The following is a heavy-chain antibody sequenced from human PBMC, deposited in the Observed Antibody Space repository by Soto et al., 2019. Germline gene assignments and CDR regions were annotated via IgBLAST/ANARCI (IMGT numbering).Heavy chain of an antibody. V-gene: IGHV1-69*12. D-gene: IGHD5-12*01. CDR3: VRVVAIPGYPDH. CDR1: GGTFSSYA. CDR2: IVPIVGTT. Sequence: QVQLVQSGAEVRQPASSVKVSCKTSGGTFSSYAISWVRQAPGQGLEWMGGIVPIVGTTTYAQKFQGRVTITADEATSTAYMQLSRLRSEDTAVYYCVRVVAIPGYPDHWGQGTLVTVSS. J-gene: IGHJ4*02.